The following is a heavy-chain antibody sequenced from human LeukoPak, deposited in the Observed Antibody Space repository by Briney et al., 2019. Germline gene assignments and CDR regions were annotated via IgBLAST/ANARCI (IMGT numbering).Heavy chain of an antibody. V-gene: IGHV1-46*01. J-gene: IGHJ3*02. CDR3: ARDVVVVPAAMGAFDI. CDR2: INPSGGST. Sequence: ASVKVSCKASGYTFTSYYMHWVRQAPGQGLEWMGIINPSGGSTSYAQKFQGRVTMTRDTSTSTAYMELSSLRSEDTAVYYCARDVVVVPAAMGAFDIWGQGTMVTVSS. D-gene: IGHD2-2*01. CDR1: GYTFTSYY.